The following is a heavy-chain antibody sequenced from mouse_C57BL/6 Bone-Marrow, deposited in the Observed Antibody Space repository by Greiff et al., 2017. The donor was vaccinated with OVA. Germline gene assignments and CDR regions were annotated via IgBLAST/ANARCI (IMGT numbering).Heavy chain of an antibody. V-gene: IGHV1-42*01. CDR1: GYSFTGYY. CDR2: INPSTGGT. J-gene: IGHJ2*01. Sequence: EVQLQQSGPELVKPGASVKISCKASGYSFTGYYMNWVKQSPEKSLEWIGEINPSTGGTTYNQKFKAKATLTVDKSSSTAYMQLKSLTSEDSAVYYCARRNSNYDYFDYWGQGTTLTVSS. D-gene: IGHD2-5*01. CDR3: ARRNSNYDYFDY.